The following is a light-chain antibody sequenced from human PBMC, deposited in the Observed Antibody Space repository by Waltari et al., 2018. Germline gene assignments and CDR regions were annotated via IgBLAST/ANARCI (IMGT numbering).Light chain of an antibody. V-gene: IGKV3-20*01. CDR1: QSVTDNY. CDR2: GAS. CDR3: QQYGSSPRT. J-gene: IGKJ3*01. Sequence: EITLTQSPGTLSLSPGEGATLSCRASQSVTDNYLAWYQQKPGQPPRLLIYGASSRAAGIPDRFSGSGSGTDFTLTINRLEPEDFAVYYCQQYGSSPRTFGPGTKLDV.